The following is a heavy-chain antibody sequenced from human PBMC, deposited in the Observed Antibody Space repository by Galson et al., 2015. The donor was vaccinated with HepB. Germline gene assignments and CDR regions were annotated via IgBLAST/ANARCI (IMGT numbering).Heavy chain of an antibody. V-gene: IGHV3-43D*03. CDR1: GFTFDDYA. CDR2: ISWDGGST. J-gene: IGHJ4*02. D-gene: IGHD6-19*01. CDR3: AKDKRGSSGWPFDY. Sequence: SLRLSCAASGFTFDDYAMHWVRQAPGKGLEWVSLISWDGGSTYYADSVKGRFTISRDNSKNSLYLQMNSLRAKDTALYYCAKDKRGSSGWPFDYWGQGTLVTVSS.